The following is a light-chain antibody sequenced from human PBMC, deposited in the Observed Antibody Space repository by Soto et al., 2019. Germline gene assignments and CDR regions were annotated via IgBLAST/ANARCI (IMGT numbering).Light chain of an antibody. CDR1: RGHSSYA. V-gene: IGLV4-69*01. Sequence: QLVLTQSPSASASLGASVKLTCTLSRGHSSYAIAWHQQQPEKGPRYLMKLSSDGSHSKGDGIPDRFSGSSSGAERYLTISSLQSEDEADYYCQTWATGIRVFGGGTKVTVL. J-gene: IGLJ2*01. CDR2: LSSDGSH. CDR3: QTWATGIRV.